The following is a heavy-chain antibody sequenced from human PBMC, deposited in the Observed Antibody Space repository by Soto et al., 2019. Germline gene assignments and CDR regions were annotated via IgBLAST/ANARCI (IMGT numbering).Heavy chain of an antibody. CDR2: IYYSGST. D-gene: IGHD6-13*01. Sequence: PSETLSLTCTVSGGSISSYYWSWIRQPPGKGLEWIGYIYYSGSTNYNPSLKSRVTISVDTSKNQFSLKLSSVTAADTAVYYCARSLGYSSSQRLTRMEFDPWGQGTLVTVSS. CDR1: GGSISSYY. J-gene: IGHJ5*02. CDR3: ARSLGYSSSQRLTRMEFDP. V-gene: IGHV4-59*01.